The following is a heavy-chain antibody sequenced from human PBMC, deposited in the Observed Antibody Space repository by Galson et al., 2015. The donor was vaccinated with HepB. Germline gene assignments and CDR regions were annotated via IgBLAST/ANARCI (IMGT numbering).Heavy chain of an antibody. D-gene: IGHD3-10*01. CDR3: AKDRGYYGSGRDFDY. V-gene: IGHV3-23*01. CDR2: ISGSGDGT. Sequence: SLRLSCAATGLTFSNYGMNWVRQAPGKGLEWVSGISGSGDGTYYIDSVKGRFTISRDNSKNTLYLQMNSLRAEDTAVYYCAKDRGYYGSGRDFDYWGQGTLVTVSS. J-gene: IGHJ4*02. CDR1: GLTFSNYG.